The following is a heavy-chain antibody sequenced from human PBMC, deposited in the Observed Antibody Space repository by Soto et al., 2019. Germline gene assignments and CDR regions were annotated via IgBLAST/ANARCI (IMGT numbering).Heavy chain of an antibody. Sequence: GESLKISCKSSGYSFTSYWINWVRQIPGRGLEWMGRIDPSDSYTNYSPSFQGHVIISADKSISTAYLQWSSLRASDTAMYYCATRRGGGRALRFDPWGQGTLVTVSS. CDR1: GYSFTSYW. CDR2: IDPSDSYT. V-gene: IGHV5-10-1*01. D-gene: IGHD2-15*01. J-gene: IGHJ5*02. CDR3: ATRRGGGRALRFDP.